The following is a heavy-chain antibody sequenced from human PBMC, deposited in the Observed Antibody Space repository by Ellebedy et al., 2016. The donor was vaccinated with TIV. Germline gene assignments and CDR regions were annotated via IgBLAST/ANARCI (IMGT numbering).Heavy chain of an antibody. D-gene: IGHD1-1*01. J-gene: IGHJ4*02. CDR3: AGDEYSFTWYKD. CDR2: FYFSGNT. CDR1: GGSIRTTNYY. V-gene: IGHV4-39*07. Sequence: MPSETLSLTCTVSGGSIRTTNYYWGWFRQPPGKGLEWIGTFYFSGNTYYNPSLNSRITISVDTSKNQFSLKLTSVTAADTALYYCAGDEYSFTWYKDWGQGTLVTVSS.